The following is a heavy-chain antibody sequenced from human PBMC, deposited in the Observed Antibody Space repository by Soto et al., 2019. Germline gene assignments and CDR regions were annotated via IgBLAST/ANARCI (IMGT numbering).Heavy chain of an antibody. CDR1: VTVSSNY. J-gene: IGHJ4*02. CDR2: IYRAGST. Sequence: EVQLVESGGGLVQPGGSLRLSCAASVTVSSNYMTGVRQAPGRGLEWVSVIYRAGSTYYADSVKGRFTISRDNSRNTLYLQMNGLRVEDTAVYYCARDTVAVAGTDYWGQGTLVTVSS. CDR3: ARDTVAVAGTDY. D-gene: IGHD6-19*01. V-gene: IGHV3-66*01.